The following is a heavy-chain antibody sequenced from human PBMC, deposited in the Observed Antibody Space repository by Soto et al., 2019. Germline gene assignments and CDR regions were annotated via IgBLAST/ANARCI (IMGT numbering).Heavy chain of an antibody. J-gene: IGHJ6*03. D-gene: IGHD1-26*01. Sequence: QVQLVQSGAEVKKPGSSVKVSCKASGGTFSSYTISWVRQAPGQGLEWMGRIIPILGIANYAQKFQGRVTITADKSTSTAYMELSSLRSEDTAVYFCAQWDYYYYMDVWGKGTTVTVSS. CDR2: IIPILGIA. CDR1: GGTFSSYT. V-gene: IGHV1-69*02. CDR3: AQWDYYYYMDV.